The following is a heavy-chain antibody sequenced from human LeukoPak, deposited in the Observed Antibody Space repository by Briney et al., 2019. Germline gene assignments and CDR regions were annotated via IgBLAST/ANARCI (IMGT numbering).Heavy chain of an antibody. CDR2: IDSSGNT. CDR1: VVLMNGYY. D-gene: IGHD1-26*01. V-gene: IGHV4-4*07. CDR3: ARQFLVGSTFRAFDL. Sequence: SETLSLTCSVSVVLMNGYYWSWLRQSAGNRLEWIGHIDSSGNTNYNPSLESRVTMSVDTSKKQFSLKLTSVTAADMAVYFCARQFLVGSTFRAFDLWGQGTRVTVSS. J-gene: IGHJ3*01.